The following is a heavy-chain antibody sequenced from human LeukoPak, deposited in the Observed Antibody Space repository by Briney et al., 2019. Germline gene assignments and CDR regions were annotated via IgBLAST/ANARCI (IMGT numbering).Heavy chain of an antibody. J-gene: IGHJ4*02. CDR3: ARTEGREVYYDSSGYYDY. Sequence: PSETLSLTCTVSGGSIYSYYWSWIRQPPGKGLEWIGYIHYSGSTNYNPSLKSRVTISVDTSKNQFSLKLSSVTAADTAVYYCARTEGREVYYDSSGYYDYWGQGTLVTVSS. CDR2: IHYSGST. V-gene: IGHV4-59*01. D-gene: IGHD3-22*01. CDR1: GGSIYSYY.